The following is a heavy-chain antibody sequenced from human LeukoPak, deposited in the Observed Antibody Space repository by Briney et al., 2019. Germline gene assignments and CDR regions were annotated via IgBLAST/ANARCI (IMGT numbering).Heavy chain of an antibody. CDR3: TGHASAAAGGR. Sequence: SETLSLTCAVYGGSFSGYYWSWIRQPPGKGLEWIGEINHSGSTKYNPSLKNRVTMSLDTSKNQFSLKLNSMTAADTAVYYCTGHASAAAGGRWGQGTLVTVSS. CDR1: GGSFSGYY. J-gene: IGHJ4*02. V-gene: IGHV4-34*01. D-gene: IGHD6-13*01. CDR2: INHSGST.